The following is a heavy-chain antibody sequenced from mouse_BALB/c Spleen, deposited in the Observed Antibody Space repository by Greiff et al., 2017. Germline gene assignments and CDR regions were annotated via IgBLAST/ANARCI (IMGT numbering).Heavy chain of an antibody. D-gene: IGHD1-1*01. CDR2: INPSNGRT. Sequence: VQLQQPGAELVKPGASVKLSCKASGYTFTSYWMHWVKQRPGQGLEWIGEINPSNGRTNYNEKFKSKATLTVDKSSSTAYMQLSSLTSEDSAVYYCARPMTTVVATDWYFEGWGAGTTVTVSS. CDR1: GYTFTSYW. J-gene: IGHJ1*01. V-gene: IGHV1S81*02. CDR3: ARPMTTVVATDWYFEG.